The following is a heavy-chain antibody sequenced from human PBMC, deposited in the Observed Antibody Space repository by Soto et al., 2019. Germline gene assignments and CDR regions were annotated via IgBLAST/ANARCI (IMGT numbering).Heavy chain of an antibody. CDR1: GFTFSNYE. Sequence: EVQLVESGGGLVQAGGSLRLFCAVSGFTFSNYEMKWVRQAPGKGLEWVSYIGTSGRTIYYADSVRGRFTISRDNAKNSLYLQMNSLRAEDTAVYYCARDPAIYSGKFDYGLDVWGQGTTVTVSS. V-gene: IGHV3-48*03. J-gene: IGHJ6*02. CDR2: IGTSGRTI. D-gene: IGHD4-4*01. CDR3: ARDPAIYSGKFDYGLDV.